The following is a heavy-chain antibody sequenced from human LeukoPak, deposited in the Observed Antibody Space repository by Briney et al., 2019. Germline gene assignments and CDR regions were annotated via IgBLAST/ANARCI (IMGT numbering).Heavy chain of an antibody. Sequence: PGGSLRLSCTASGFTFSSYGMYWVRQTPGKGLEWVAIISYDGGNEYYADSVKGRFTISRDNSKNTLYLQMNSLRAEDTAVYYCAKDPRHPYYDFWSGYYTIKYYYYGMDVWGQGTTVTVSS. V-gene: IGHV3-33*06. CDR1: GFTFSSYG. D-gene: IGHD3-3*01. CDR3: AKDPRHPYYDFWSGYYTIKYYYYGMDV. CDR2: ISYDGGNE. J-gene: IGHJ6*02.